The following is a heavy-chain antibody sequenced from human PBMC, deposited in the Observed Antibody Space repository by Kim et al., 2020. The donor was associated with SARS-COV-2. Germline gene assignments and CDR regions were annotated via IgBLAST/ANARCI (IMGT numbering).Heavy chain of an antibody. CDR2: ISGSGGST. V-gene: IGHV3-23*01. CDR3: AKEGIDIWWELPLRDYYYGMDV. CDR1: GFTFSSYA. Sequence: GGSLRLSCAASGFTFSSYAMSWVRQAPGKGLEWVSAISGSGGSTYYADSVKGRFTISRDNSKNTLYLQMNSLRAEDTAVYYCAKEGIDIWWELPLRDYYYGMDVWGQGTTVTVSS. D-gene: IGHD1-26*01. J-gene: IGHJ6*02.